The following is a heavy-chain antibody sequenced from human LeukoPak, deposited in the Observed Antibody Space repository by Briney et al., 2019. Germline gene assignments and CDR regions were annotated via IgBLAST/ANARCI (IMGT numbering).Heavy chain of an antibody. CDR3: ARGLRVWGSYRYTAIQESNY. D-gene: IGHD3-16*02. Sequence: SETLSLTCTVSGGSISSSSYYWGWIRQPPGKGLEWIGSIYYSGSTYYNPSLKSRVAISVDTSKNQFSLKLSSVTAADTAVYYCARGLRVWGSYRYTAIQESNYWGQGTLVTVSS. CDR1: GGSISSSSYY. J-gene: IGHJ4*02. CDR2: IYYSGST. V-gene: IGHV4-39*07.